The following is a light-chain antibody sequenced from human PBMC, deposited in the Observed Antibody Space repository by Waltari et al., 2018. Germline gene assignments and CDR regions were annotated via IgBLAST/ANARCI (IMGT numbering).Light chain of an antibody. CDR1: KVGKKY. CDR2: QDS. CDR3: QAWDSSTQVV. Sequence: YELTQPPSVSVSPGQTATITCSGDKVGKKYCSWYQQKPGQSPVLMLYQDSRRPSGIPERFSGSNSGNTATLTISGTQAVDEADYYCQAWDSSTQVVFGGGTKLTVL. V-gene: IGLV3-1*01. J-gene: IGLJ3*02.